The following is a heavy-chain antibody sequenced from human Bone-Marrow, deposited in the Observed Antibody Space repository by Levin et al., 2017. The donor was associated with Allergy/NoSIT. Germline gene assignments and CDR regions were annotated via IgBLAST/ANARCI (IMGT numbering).Heavy chain of an antibody. Sequence: KSSETLSLTCSVSGGSINDYYWSWIRQSPGKGLEWIGYVYYTGSTKYSSSLKSRLTLSVDTSKKQVSLRLTSVTAADSAVYYCARSPWGGSSSEDHFQKWGQGTLVTVSS. V-gene: IGHV4-59*13. CDR3: ARSPWGGSSSEDHFQK. J-gene: IGHJ1*01. CDR2: VYYTGST. CDR1: GGSINDYY. D-gene: IGHD6-6*01.